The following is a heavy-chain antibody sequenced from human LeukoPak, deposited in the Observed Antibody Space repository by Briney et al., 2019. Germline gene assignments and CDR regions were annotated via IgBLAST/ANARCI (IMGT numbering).Heavy chain of an antibody. J-gene: IGHJ3*01. D-gene: IGHD3-16*01. CDR1: GGSINSYY. Sequence: SETLSLTCTVSGGSINSYYWNWIRQPPGKGLEWIGYIHYSGSTNYNSSLKSRVSISVDTSKNQFSLKLSSVTAVDTAVYYCARFKGSTWGDAFDFWGQGTMVTVSS. V-gene: IGHV4-59*12. CDR3: ARFKGSTWGDAFDF. CDR2: IHYSGST.